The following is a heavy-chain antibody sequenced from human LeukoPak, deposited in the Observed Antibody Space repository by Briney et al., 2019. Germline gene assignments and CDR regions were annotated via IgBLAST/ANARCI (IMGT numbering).Heavy chain of an antibody. CDR3: ARDLDPYSSSWHWFDP. CDR1: GYTFTSYG. V-gene: IGHV1-18*01. D-gene: IGHD6-13*01. Sequence: ASEKVSCKASGYTFTSYGISWVRQAPGQGLEWMGWISAYNGNTNYAQKLQGRVTMTTDTSTSTAYMELRSLRSDDTAVYYCARDLDPYSSSWHWFDPWGQGTLVTVSS. CDR2: ISAYNGNT. J-gene: IGHJ5*02.